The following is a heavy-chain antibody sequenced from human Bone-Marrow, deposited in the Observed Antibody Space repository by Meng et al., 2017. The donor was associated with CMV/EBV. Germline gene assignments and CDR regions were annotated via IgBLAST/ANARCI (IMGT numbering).Heavy chain of an antibody. D-gene: IGHD4-17*01. CDR3: AREDGTTVTGAY. CDR1: GYSISSGYY. V-gene: IGHV4-38-2*02. CDR2: IYHSGST. J-gene: IGHJ4*02. Sequence: SETLSLTCTVSGYSISSGYYWGWIRQPPGKGLEWIGSIYHSGSTYYNPSLKSRVTISVDTSKNQFPLKLSSVTAADTAVYYCAREDGTTVTGAYWGPGPLVTCSS.